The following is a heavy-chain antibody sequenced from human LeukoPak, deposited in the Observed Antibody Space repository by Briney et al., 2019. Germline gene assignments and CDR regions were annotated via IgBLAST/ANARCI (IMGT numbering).Heavy chain of an antibody. CDR3: ARDALHYYGSGRYGMDV. CDR2: ISYDGSNK. CDR1: GFTVSSNY. J-gene: IGHJ6*02. D-gene: IGHD3-10*01. Sequence: PGGSLRLSCAASGFTVSSNYMSWVRQAPGKGLEWVAVISYDGSNKYYADSVKGRFTISRDNSKNTLYLQMNSLRAEDTAVYYCARDALHYYGSGRYGMDVWGQGTTVTVSS. V-gene: IGHV3-30-3*01.